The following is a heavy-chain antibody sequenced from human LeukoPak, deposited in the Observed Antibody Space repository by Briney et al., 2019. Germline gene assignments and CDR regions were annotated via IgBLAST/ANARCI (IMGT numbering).Heavy chain of an antibody. CDR1: GFAFGSEA. CDR2: ISPGGGTT. V-gene: IGHV3-23*01. CDR3: AKSRSGSPNWALQIFDN. D-gene: IGHD1-1*01. Sequence: PGGSLRLSCAVSGFAFGSEAMSWVRQSPARGLEWVASISPGGGTTYYADYVKGRFTISRDNSKNSLFVQMNSLRAEDTAVYFCAKSRSGSPNWALQIFDNWGQGTLVTVSS. J-gene: IGHJ4*02.